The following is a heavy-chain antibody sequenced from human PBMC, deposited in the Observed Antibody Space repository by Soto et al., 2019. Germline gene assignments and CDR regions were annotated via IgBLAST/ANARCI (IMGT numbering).Heavy chain of an antibody. CDR3: ARGLGYCNVGSCSGAFDM. Sequence: EVQLVESGGGLVKPGGSLRLSCTASGLSFSSDSMNWVRQAPGKGLEWVSSISGSSSYIYYAESVKGRFTISRDNAKNSVYLQMNSLRAEDTAVYYCARGLGYCNVGSCSGAFDMWGQGTMVTVSS. CDR1: GLSFSSDS. D-gene: IGHD2-15*01. V-gene: IGHV3-21*01. CDR2: ISGSSSYI. J-gene: IGHJ3*02.